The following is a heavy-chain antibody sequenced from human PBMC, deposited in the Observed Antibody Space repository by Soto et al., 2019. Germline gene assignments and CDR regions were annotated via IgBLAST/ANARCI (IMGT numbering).Heavy chain of an antibody. CDR3: AKERFVYDFGIVPSPTLIGMGV. CDR1: GFSFNSYK. V-gene: IGHV3-23*01. Sequence: GGSLRRSCVASGFSFNSYKMNWIRQAPGKGLEWVSVISGGGTSTYYADSVKGRFTVSRDNSQNTMYLQMNRLSAEDTGVYYCAKERFVYDFGIVPSPTLIGMGVWGPGTTVPLS. CDR2: ISGGGTST. D-gene: IGHD3-3*01. J-gene: IGHJ6*02.